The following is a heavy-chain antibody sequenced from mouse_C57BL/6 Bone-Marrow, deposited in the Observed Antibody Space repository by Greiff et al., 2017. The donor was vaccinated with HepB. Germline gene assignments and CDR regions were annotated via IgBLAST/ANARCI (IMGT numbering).Heavy chain of an antibody. D-gene: IGHD2-3*01. CDR2: INPNNGGT. CDR3: ARHPLWLLRGVYFDY. CDR1: GYTFTDYY. Sequence: VQLQQSGPELVKPGASVKISCKASGYTFTDYYMNWVKQSHGKSLEWIGDINPNNGGTSYNQKFKGKATLTVDKSSSTAYMEHRSLTSEDSAVYYCARHPLWLLRGVYFDYWGQGTTLTVSS. V-gene: IGHV1-26*01. J-gene: IGHJ2*01.